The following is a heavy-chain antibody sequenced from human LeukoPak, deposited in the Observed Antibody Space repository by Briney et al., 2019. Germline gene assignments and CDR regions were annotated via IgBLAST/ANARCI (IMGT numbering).Heavy chain of an antibody. Sequence: ASVKISCKVSGYTFTDYYMHWVQQAPGKGLEWMGLVDPEDGETIYAEKFQGRVTITADTPTDTAYMELSSLRSEDTAVYYCATPRYSSSVRAFDIWGQGTMVTVSS. CDR2: VDPEDGET. D-gene: IGHD6-13*01. CDR1: GYTFTDYY. J-gene: IGHJ3*02. CDR3: ATPRYSSSVRAFDI. V-gene: IGHV1-69-2*01.